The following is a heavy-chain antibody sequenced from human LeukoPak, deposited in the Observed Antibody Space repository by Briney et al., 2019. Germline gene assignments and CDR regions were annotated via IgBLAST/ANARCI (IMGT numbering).Heavy chain of an antibody. Sequence: PGGSLRLSCVASGFPFSSYWMTWVRQAPGKGLEWVANIKQDGSKKSYVDSVKGRFTISRDNAKNSLYLQMNSLRAEDTAVYYCARDRGSLGELSFLDYWGQGTLVTVSS. CDR2: IKQDGSKK. V-gene: IGHV3-7*01. CDR3: ARDRGSLGELSFLDY. J-gene: IGHJ4*02. CDR1: GFPFSSYW. D-gene: IGHD3-16*02.